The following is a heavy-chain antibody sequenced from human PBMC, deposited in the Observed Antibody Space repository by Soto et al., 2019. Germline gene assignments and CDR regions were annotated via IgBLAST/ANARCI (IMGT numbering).Heavy chain of an antibody. CDR1: GDSISRSVW. CDR3: ARKAWVRFDY. V-gene: IGHV4-4*02. Sequence: QVQMQESGPGLVKPSGTLSLPCAVSGDSISRSVWWTWVRQPPGKGLEWIGEVFHNGDTNYNPSLKRRVSMSVDKSTNDFSLKVTSVTDADTAIYYCARKAWVRFDYWGQGALVTVSS. D-gene: IGHD7-27*01. CDR2: VFHNGDT. J-gene: IGHJ4*02.